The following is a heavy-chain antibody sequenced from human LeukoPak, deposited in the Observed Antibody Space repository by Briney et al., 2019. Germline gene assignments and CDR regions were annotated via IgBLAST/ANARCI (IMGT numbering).Heavy chain of an antibody. V-gene: IGHV3-48*04. D-gene: IGHD4-17*01. CDR1: GFTFSSYS. Sequence: GGSLRLSCAASGFTFSSYSMNWVRQAPGKGLEWVSYISSSSSTINYADSVKGRFTISRDNAKNSLYLQMNSLRAEDTAVYYCARHGRDYGDYFDYWGQGTLVTVSS. J-gene: IGHJ4*02. CDR2: ISSSSSTI. CDR3: ARHGRDYGDYFDY.